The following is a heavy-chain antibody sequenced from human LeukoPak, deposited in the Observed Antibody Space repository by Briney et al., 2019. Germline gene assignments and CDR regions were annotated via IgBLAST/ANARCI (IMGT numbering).Heavy chain of an antibody. J-gene: IGHJ6*02. CDR1: GYTFTSYG. CDR3: ASPLPYYYDRRKNYYYYGMDV. V-gene: IGHV1-18*01. D-gene: IGHD3-10*02. CDR2: ISAYNGNT. Sequence: GASVKVSCKASGYTFTSYGISWVRQAPGQGLEWMGWISAYNGNTNYAQKLQGRVTMTTDTSTSTAYMELRSLRSDDTAVYYCASPLPYYYDRRKNYYYYGMDVWGQGTLVTVSS.